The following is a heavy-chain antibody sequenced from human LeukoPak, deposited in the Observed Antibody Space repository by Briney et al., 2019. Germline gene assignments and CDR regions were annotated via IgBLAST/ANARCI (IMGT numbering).Heavy chain of an antibody. J-gene: IGHJ4*02. CDR2: LYSDGNT. CDR3: ARGVEPLAANTLAY. Sequence: GGTLRLSCAASGFTVITNDMTWVRQTPGKGLEWVSVLYSDGNTKYADSVQGRFTISRDNSKNTLYLEMNSLSPDDTAVYYCARGVEPLAANTLAYWGQGTLVTVSS. CDR1: GFTVITND. V-gene: IGHV3-53*01. D-gene: IGHD1-14*01.